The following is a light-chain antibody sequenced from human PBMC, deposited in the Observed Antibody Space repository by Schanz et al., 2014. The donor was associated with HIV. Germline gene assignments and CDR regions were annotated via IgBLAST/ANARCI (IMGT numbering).Light chain of an antibody. CDR1: SSDVGSYNY. CDR3: SSYTTSRTWV. V-gene: IGLV2-14*01. CDR2: DVS. J-gene: IGLJ3*02. Sequence: QSALTQPASVSGSPGQSITIFCTGTSSDVGSYNYVSWYQQHPGKAPKLMIYDVSNRPSGVSNRFSGYKSGDTASLTISGLQAEDEADFYCSSYTTSRTWVFGGGTKLTVL.